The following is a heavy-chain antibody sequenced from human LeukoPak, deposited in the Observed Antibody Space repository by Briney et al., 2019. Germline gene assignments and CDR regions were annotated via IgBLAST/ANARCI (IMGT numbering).Heavy chain of an antibody. CDR2: IITYNGNT. CDR1: GYTFSSYG. V-gene: IGHV1-18*01. CDR3: ARYTGSYNHDAFDI. J-gene: IGHJ3*02. Sequence: GASVKVSCKASGYTFSSYGTNWVRQAPGQGLEWMGSIITYNGNTNYAQKLQDRVTMTTDTSTSTAYMELRNLKSDDTAVYYCARYTGSYNHDAFDIWGQGTMVTVSS. D-gene: IGHD1-26*01.